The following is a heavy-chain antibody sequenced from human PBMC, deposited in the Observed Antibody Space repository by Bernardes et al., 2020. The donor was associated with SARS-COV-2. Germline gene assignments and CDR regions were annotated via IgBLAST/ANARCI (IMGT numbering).Heavy chain of an antibody. V-gene: IGHV3-21*01. D-gene: IGHD5-12*01. J-gene: IGHJ3*02. CDR1: GFPFSSYS. CDR2: ISSSGTYI. Sequence: GGSLRLSCSASGFPFSSYSMNWVRQAPGKGLEWVASISSSGTYIFYVDSVKGRFTISRDNAKNSLYLQMNSLRAEDTAVYYCAREVIHGIDGYNYKTFDIWGQGTMVTVS. CDR3: AREVIHGIDGYNYKTFDI.